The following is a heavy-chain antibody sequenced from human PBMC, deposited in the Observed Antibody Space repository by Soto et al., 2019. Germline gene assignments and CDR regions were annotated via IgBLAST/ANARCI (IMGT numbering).Heavy chain of an antibody. CDR1: GFTFSSHA. CDR3: AKEIFAAAYPATSASDL. Sequence: GGSLRLSCAASGFTFSSHAMGWLRQAPGTEPEWVAFVDGSGADTAYAESVKGRFTISRDNSENSLFLHMNSLRAEDTGRYFCAKEIFAAAYPATSASDLWRQGTLVTVSS. V-gene: IGHV3-23*01. CDR2: VDGSGADT. D-gene: IGHD2-15*01. J-gene: IGHJ4*02.